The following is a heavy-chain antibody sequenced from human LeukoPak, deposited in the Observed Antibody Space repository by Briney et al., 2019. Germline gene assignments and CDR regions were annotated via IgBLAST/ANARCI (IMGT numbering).Heavy chain of an antibody. V-gene: IGHV3-23*01. D-gene: IGHD3-9*01. Sequence: PGGSLRLSCAASGFTFSSYAMSWVRQAPGKGLEWVSAISGSGGSTYYADSVKGRFTISRDNSKNTLYLQMNSLRAEDTAVYYCAGNTSDYDILTGYYTPFDYWGQGTLVTVSS. CDR1: GFTFSSYA. J-gene: IGHJ4*02. CDR3: AGNTSDYDILTGYYTPFDY. CDR2: ISGSGGST.